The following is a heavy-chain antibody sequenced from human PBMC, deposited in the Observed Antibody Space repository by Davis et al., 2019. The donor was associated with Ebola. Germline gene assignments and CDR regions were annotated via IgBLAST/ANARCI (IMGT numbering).Heavy chain of an antibody. V-gene: IGHV4-59*01. D-gene: IGHD2-2*01. CDR3: AGAIRYYYYGMDV. Sequence: MPSETLSLTCTVSGGSISSYYWSWIRQPPGKGLEWIGYIYYSGSTNYNPSLKSRVTILVDTSKNQFSLKLSSVTAADTAVYYCAGAIRYYYYGMDVWGQGTTVTVSS. CDR1: GGSISSYY. J-gene: IGHJ6*02. CDR2: IYYSGST.